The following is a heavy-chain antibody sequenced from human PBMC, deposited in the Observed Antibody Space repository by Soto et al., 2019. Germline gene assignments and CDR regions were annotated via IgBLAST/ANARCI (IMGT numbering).Heavy chain of an antibody. D-gene: IGHD6-13*01. CDR3: ARGLRVIAAAGTHYFDY. CDR2: INHSGST. CDR1: GGSFSGYY. Sequence: SETLSLTCAVYGGSFSGYYWSWIRQPPGKGLEWIGEINHSGSTNYNPSLKSRVTISVDTSKNQFSLKLSSVTAAGTAVYYCARGLRVIAAAGTHYFDYWGQGTLVTVSS. V-gene: IGHV4-34*01. J-gene: IGHJ4*02.